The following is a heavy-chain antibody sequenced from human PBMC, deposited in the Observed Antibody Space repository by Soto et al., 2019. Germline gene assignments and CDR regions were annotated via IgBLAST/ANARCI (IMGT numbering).Heavy chain of an antibody. CDR3: AKDGYGDYSYFFDF. CDR1: GFTFSDYA. J-gene: IGHJ4*02. V-gene: IGHV3-23*01. CDR2: ISGSEGST. D-gene: IGHD4-17*01. Sequence: EVQLLESGGGLVQPGGSLRLSCAGSGFTFSDYALNWVRQAPGKGLEWVSVISGSEGSTYYADSVKGRFTISRDNSNTLHLQMNSLIPEDTAVYYCAKDGYGDYSYFFDFWGQGILVTVSS.